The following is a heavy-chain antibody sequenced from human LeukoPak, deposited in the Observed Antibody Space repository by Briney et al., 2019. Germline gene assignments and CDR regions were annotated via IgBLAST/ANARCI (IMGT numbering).Heavy chain of an antibody. CDR2: ISSTSGDI. Sequence: GGSLRLSCAASGFTFSSYVRNWVRQAPGKGLEWVSSISSTSGDIYYADSVKGRFTISRDNAKNSLYLQMNSLRAEDTAVYYCARSYDYLCGTYGSGYCHYWGEGTLVTVSS. D-gene: IGHD3-16*02. J-gene: IGHJ4*02. CDR1: GFTFSSYV. CDR3: ARSYDYLCGTYGSGYCHY. V-gene: IGHV3-21*01.